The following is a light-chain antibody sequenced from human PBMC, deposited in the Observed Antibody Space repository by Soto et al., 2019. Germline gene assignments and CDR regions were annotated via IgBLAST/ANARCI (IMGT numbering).Light chain of an antibody. CDR2: ANN. V-gene: IGLV1-40*01. CDR3: QSYDSSLRGV. CDR1: NSDIGAGYD. Sequence: QPVLTQPPSVSGAPGQRVTISCTGSNSDIGAGYDVHWYQQLPGTAPKLVIYANNNRPLGVPDRFSASKSGTSASLAITGLQADDEADYYCQSYDSSLRGVFGTGTKLTVL. J-gene: IGLJ1*01.